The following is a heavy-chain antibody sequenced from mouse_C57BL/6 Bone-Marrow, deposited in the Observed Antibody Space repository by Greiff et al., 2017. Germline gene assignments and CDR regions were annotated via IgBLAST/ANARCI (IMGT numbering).Heavy chain of an antibody. Sequence: QVQLQQSGAELVKPGASVKISCKASGYAFSSYWMNWVKPRPGKGLEWIGQIYPGDGDTNYNGKFKGKATLTADKSSSTAYMQLNSLTSEDSAVYFCARGQLRDGAWFAYGGQGTLVTVSA. CDR2: IYPGDGDT. D-gene: IGHD3-2*02. CDR1: GYAFSSYW. V-gene: IGHV1-80*01. CDR3: ARGQLRDGAWFAY. J-gene: IGHJ3*01.